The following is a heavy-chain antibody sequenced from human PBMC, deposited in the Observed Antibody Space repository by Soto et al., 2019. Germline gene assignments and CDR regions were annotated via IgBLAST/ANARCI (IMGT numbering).Heavy chain of an antibody. CDR2: INSDGSSI. Sequence: EVQLVESGGGLVQPGGSLRLSCAASGFTFSSYWMHWVRQAPGKGLVWVSRINSDGSSISYADSVKGRFTISRDNAKNTLYLQMSSLRAEDMSVYYCAKRTSMSGNYYFDYWGQGTLVTVSS. V-gene: IGHV3-74*01. D-gene: IGHD3-10*01. J-gene: IGHJ4*02. CDR1: GFTFSSYW. CDR3: AKRTSMSGNYYFDY.